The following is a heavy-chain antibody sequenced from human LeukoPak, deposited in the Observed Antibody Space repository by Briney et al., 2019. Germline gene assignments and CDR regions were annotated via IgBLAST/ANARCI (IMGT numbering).Heavy chain of an antibody. V-gene: IGHV3-66*02. CDR2: IYRGGGT. D-gene: IGHD3-3*01. CDR3: AGGTISPRYYFDY. J-gene: IGHJ4*02. Sequence: GGSLRLSCAASVFTVISNYMSWVRPAPGRGGEWVAVIYRGGGTYHADSVKGRFTISRDISKNTLYLQMNSLRAEDTAVYFCAGGTISPRYYFDYWGQGTLVTVSS. CDR1: VFTVISNY.